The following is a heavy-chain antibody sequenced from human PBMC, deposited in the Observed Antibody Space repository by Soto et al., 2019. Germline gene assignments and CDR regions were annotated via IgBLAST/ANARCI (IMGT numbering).Heavy chain of an antibody. Sequence: EASVKVSCKASGYTFTSYGISWVRQAPGQGLEWMGWISAYNGNTNYAQKLQGRVTMTTDTSTSTAYMELRSLRSDDTAVYYCARDEGGGYSSGWGNDAFDIWGQGTMVTVSS. CDR2: ISAYNGNT. V-gene: IGHV1-18*01. J-gene: IGHJ3*02. CDR1: GYTFTSYG. D-gene: IGHD6-19*01. CDR3: ARDEGGGYSSGWGNDAFDI.